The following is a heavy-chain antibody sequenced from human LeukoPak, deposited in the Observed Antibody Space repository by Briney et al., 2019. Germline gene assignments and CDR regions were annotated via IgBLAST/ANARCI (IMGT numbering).Heavy chain of an antibody. CDR1: GGSFSGYF. Sequence: SETLSLTCAVYGGSFSGYFWSWIRQPPGKGLEWIGEINHSGSTNYNPSLKSRVTISVDTSKNQFSLKLSSVTAADTAVYYCARGPRVRGSDYWGQGTLVTVSS. D-gene: IGHD5-12*01. V-gene: IGHV4-34*01. J-gene: IGHJ4*02. CDR2: INHSGST. CDR3: ARGPRVRGSDY.